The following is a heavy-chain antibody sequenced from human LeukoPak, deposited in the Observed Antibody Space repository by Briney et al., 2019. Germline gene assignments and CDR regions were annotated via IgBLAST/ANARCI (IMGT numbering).Heavy chain of an antibody. J-gene: IGHJ4*02. Sequence: SETLSLTCAVYGGSFSGYYWSWIRQPPGKGLEWIGEINHSGSTNYNPSLKSRVTISVDTSKNQFPLKLSSVTAADTAVYYCARGFIKFYDSSGYYNYWGQGTLVTVSS. CDR2: INHSGST. CDR1: GGSFSGYY. D-gene: IGHD3-22*01. CDR3: ARGFIKFYDSSGYYNY. V-gene: IGHV4-34*01.